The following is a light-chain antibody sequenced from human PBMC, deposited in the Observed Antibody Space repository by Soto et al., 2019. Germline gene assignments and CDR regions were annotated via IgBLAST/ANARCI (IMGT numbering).Light chain of an antibody. CDR3: QQYNKWTLT. V-gene: IGKV3-15*01. Sequence: EIVMKQSQATLSLSPGERATLSCRASQSVSIDLAWYQQTPGQAPRLLIYGASTRATGIPVRFSGSASGTEFTLTISSLKYEDFTVYYCQQYNKWTLTFGQGTKVDIK. J-gene: IGKJ1*01. CDR1: QSVSID. CDR2: GAS.